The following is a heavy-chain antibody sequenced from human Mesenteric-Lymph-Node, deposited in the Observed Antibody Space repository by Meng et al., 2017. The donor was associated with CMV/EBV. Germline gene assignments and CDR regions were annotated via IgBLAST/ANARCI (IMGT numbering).Heavy chain of an antibody. Sequence: SETLSLTCTVSGGSISGFYWSWIRQPPGKGLEWIGYIYYSGYANYNPSLKNRVTISFDTSQNQFSLKLGSLTAADTAMYYCARGPRGGSRGAGAFDIWGQGTMVTVSS. J-gene: IGHJ3*02. D-gene: IGHD1-26*01. CDR1: GGSISGFY. CDR2: IYYSGYA. CDR3: ARGPRGGSRGAGAFDI. V-gene: IGHV4-59*01.